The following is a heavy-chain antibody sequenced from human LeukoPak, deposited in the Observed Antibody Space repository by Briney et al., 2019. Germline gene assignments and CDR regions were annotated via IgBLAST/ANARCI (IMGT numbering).Heavy chain of an antibody. V-gene: IGHV1-3*03. CDR3: ARERAIKERYYSYYSMDV. J-gene: IGHJ6*03. CDR1: GYTFTSYA. CDR2: INAGNGNT. Sequence: ASVKVSCKASGYTFTSYAMHWVRQAPGQRLEWMGWINAGNGNTKYSQELQGRVTITRDTSPSTAYMELSSLRSEDMAVYYCARERAIKERYYSYYSMDVWGKGNTVTVSS.